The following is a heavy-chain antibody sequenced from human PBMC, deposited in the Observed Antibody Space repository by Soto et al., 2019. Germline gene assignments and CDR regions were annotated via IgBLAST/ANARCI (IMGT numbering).Heavy chain of an antibody. J-gene: IGHJ6*02. V-gene: IGHV6-1*01. CDR3: TGITWFRGMDV. CDR1: GDSVSSNSAG. D-gene: IGHD3-10*01. Sequence: PSHTLSLTCVISGDSVSSNSAGWKWIRQYPSRGLEWLGRTYYKSKWNNDYALSVKSRITINPDTSKNQFSLHLQSVTPEDTAVNYCTGITWFRGMDVWGQGTPVTVSS. CDR2: TYYKSKWNN.